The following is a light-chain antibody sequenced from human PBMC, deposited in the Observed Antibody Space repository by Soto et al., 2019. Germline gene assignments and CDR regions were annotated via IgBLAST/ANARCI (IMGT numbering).Light chain of an antibody. V-gene: IGKV3-11*01. Sequence: EIVLTQSPATLSLSPGERATLSCRASQSVISSLPWYQQKPGQAPRLLIYAASNSATGIPARFSASGSGTDFARNISSRKPEDFAVYYRQQCSNWPRGRFTFGHGTRLEIK. CDR3: QQCSNWPRGRFT. CDR1: QSVISS. J-gene: IGKJ5*01. CDR2: AAS.